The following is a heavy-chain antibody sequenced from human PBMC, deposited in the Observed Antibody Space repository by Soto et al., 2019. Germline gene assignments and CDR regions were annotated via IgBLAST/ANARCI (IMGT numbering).Heavy chain of an antibody. D-gene: IGHD6-19*01. CDR1: GGSIISTNYY. Sequence: TLSLTCSVSGGSIISTNYYWSWIRQHPGRGLEWIGYIYYNGNTYYNPSLKSRVTISVDTSKNQFSLKLSSVTAADTAVYYCASSGIAVAGMTRGNALDIWGQGTMVTVSS. CDR2: IYYNGNT. CDR3: ASSGIAVAGMTRGNALDI. J-gene: IGHJ3*02. V-gene: IGHV4-31*03.